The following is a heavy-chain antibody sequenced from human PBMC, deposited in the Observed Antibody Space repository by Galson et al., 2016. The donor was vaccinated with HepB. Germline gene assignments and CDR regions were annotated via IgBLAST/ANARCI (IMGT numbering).Heavy chain of an antibody. D-gene: IGHD2-21*01. J-gene: IGHJ3*02. CDR3: ASHCGGDCYNNLPDAFDI. CDR2: VYYSGTA. CDR1: SGSISSSRYY. Sequence: SETLSLTCTVASGSISSSRYYWGWIRQPPGKGLEWIGSVYYSGTAYYHPSLNSRASISVDTSKNQFSLSLSSVTAGDKAVYFCASHCGGDCYNNLPDAFDIWGRGTMVTVSS. V-gene: IGHV4-39*01.